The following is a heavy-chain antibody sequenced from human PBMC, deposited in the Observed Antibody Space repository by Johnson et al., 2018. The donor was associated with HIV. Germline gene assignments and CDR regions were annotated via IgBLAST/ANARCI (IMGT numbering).Heavy chain of an antibody. CDR1: GFTFSSYG. J-gene: IGHJ3*02. V-gene: IGHV3-30*02. CDR3: AKETTVTPGAFDI. CDR2: IRYDGSNK. D-gene: IGHD4-17*01. Sequence: QVQLVESGGGVVQPGGSLRLSCAASGFTFSSYGMHCVRQAPGKGLEWVAFIRYDGSNKYYADSVKGRFTISRDNSKNTLYLQMNSLRAEDTAVYYCAKETTVTPGAFDIWGQGTMVTVSS.